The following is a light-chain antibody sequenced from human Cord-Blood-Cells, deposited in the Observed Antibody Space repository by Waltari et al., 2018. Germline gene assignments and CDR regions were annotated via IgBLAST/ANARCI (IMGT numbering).Light chain of an antibody. J-gene: IGLJ1*01. CDR3: CSYAGSSTFVV. CDR2: EGS. V-gene: IGLV2-23*03. CDR1: SSDVGSYNL. Sequence: QSALTQPASVSGSPGQSITISCTGTSSDVGSYNLVPWYQQHPGKAPKLMIYEGSKRPSGVSNRFSGSKSGNTASLTISGLQAEDEADYYCCSYAGSSTFVVFGTGTKVTVL.